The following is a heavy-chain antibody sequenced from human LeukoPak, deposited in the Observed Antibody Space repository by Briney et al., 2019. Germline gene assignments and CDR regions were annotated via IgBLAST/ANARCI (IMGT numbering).Heavy chain of an antibody. Sequence: GGSLRLSCAASGFTFDDYAMHWVRQAPGKGLEWVSGISWNSGSIGYADSVKGRFTISRDNAKNSLYLQMNSLRAEDTALYYCAKVKSGYDFNYFDYWGQGTLVTVSS. J-gene: IGHJ4*02. CDR2: ISWNSGSI. D-gene: IGHD5-12*01. CDR1: GFTFDDYA. CDR3: AKVKSGYDFNYFDY. V-gene: IGHV3-9*01.